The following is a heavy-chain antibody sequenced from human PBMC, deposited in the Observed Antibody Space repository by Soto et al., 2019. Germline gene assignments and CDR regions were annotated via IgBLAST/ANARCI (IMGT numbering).Heavy chain of an antibody. J-gene: IGHJ4*02. CDR3: TSAESPGMSYFFDS. CDR1: GFTFSSYA. V-gene: IGHV3-30-3*01. Sequence: GGSLRLSCAASGFTFSSYAMHWVRQAPGKGLEWVAVISYDGSNKYYADSVKGRFTISRDNSKNTLYLQMNSLQVDDSAAYYCTSAESPGMSYFFDSWGQGVLVTVTS. CDR2: ISYDGSNK.